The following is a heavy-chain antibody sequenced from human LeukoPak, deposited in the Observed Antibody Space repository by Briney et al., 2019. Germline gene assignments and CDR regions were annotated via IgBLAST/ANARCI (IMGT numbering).Heavy chain of an antibody. V-gene: IGHV4-30-4*01. CDR3: ARDSFSELGIFYYYYGMDV. J-gene: IGHJ6*04. CDR1: GGSISSGDYY. CDR2: IYYSGST. Sequence: PSETLSLTCTVSGGSISSGDYYWSWIRQPPGRGLEWIGYIYYSGSTYYNPSLKSRVTRSVDTSKNQFSLKLSSVTAADTAVYYCARDSFSELGIFYYYYGMDVWGKGTTVTVSS. D-gene: IGHD7-27*01.